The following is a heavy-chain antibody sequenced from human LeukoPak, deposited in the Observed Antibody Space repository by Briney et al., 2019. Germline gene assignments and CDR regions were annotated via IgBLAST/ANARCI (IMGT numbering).Heavy chain of an antibody. J-gene: IGHJ4*02. D-gene: IGHD5-18*01. Sequence: GGSLRLSCAASGFTFSSYDMSWVRQAPGKGLEWVSGISGSGDSINYADSVTGRFTISRDNSKSTLYLQMNSLRAEDTAVYYCAKDTRGYTYGPGDHWGQGTLVTVSS. CDR1: GFTFSSYD. V-gene: IGHV3-23*01. CDR3: AKDTRGYTYGPGDH. CDR2: ISGSGDSI.